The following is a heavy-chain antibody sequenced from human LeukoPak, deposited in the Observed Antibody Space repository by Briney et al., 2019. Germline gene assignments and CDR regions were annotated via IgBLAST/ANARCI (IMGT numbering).Heavy chain of an antibody. CDR1: GGTFSSYS. J-gene: IGHJ6*02. Sequence: SVKVSCKASGGTFSSYSIGWVRQAPGQGLEWMGGIIPIFDTADYAQKFQGRVAITADESTSTAYMELSSLRSEDTAVFYCARISLGAIWGYYYGMDVWGQGTTVTVSS. V-gene: IGHV1-69*13. D-gene: IGHD1-26*01. CDR2: IIPIFDTA. CDR3: ARISLGAIWGYYYGMDV.